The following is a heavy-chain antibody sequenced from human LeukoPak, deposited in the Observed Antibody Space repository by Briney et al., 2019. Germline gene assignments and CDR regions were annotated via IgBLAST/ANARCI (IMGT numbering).Heavy chain of an antibody. CDR2: IKQEGSEK. CDR3: ARVERARPYYYYYMDV. V-gene: IGHV3-7*01. Sequence: GGSLRLSCAASGFTFSSYWMSWVRQAPGKGLEWVANIKQEGSEKYYVDSVKGRFTISRDNAKNSLYLQMNSLRAEDTAVYYCARVERARPYYYYYMDVWGKGTTVTVSS. CDR1: GFTFSSYW. J-gene: IGHJ6*03.